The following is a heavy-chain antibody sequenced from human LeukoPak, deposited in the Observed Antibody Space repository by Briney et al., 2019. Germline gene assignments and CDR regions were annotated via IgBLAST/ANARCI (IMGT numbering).Heavy chain of an antibody. CDR3: ARQDNIVGATTEKHPGAFDI. CDR1: GYSFTSYW. V-gene: IGHV5-51*01. D-gene: IGHD1-26*01. Sequence: GESLKISCKGSGYSFTSYWIGWVRQMPGKGLEWMGIIYPGDSDTRYSPSFQGQVTISADKSISTAYLQWSSLKASDTAMYYCARQDNIVGATTEKHPGAFDIWGQGTMVTVSS. CDR2: IYPGDSDT. J-gene: IGHJ3*02.